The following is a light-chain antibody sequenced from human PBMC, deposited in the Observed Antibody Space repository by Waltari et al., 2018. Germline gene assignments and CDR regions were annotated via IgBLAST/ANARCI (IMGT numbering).Light chain of an antibody. J-gene: IGKJ4*01. V-gene: IGKV3-11*01. CDR2: DAS. CDR1: QSVSSY. CDR3: QQRSNWPLLT. Sequence: EIVLTQSPATLSLSPGERATLSCRASQSVSSYLAWYQQKPGPAPRLLIYDASNRATGIPARFSGSGSGTDFTLTISSLEPEDFAVYYCQQRSNWPLLTFGGGTKVEIK.